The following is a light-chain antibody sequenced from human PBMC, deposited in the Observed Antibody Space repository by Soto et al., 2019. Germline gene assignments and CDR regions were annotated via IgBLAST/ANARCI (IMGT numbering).Light chain of an antibody. CDR1: QGISSY. J-gene: IGKJ4*01. CDR3: QQVNVYPST. CDR2: DAS. Sequence: IQLTQSPSSLSASVGDRVTITCGASQGISSYLGWYQQKPGTAPNILIYDASTLHSGVPSRFSVVGSGTDFTLTLSRLQTEDFATYDRQQVNVYPSTFCGGTKVDIK. V-gene: IGKV1-9*01.